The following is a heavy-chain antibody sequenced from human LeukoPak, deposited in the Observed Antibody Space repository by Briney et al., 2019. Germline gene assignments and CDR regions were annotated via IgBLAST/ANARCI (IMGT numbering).Heavy chain of an antibody. CDR2: IRYDGNNK. CDR3: AKVHVLRYFDWFGGFDY. Sequence: GGSLRLSCAASGFTFSSYGMHWVRQAPGKGLEWVAFIRYDGNNKYYADSVKGRFTISRDNSKNTLYLQMNSLRAEDTAVYYCAKVHVLRYFDWFGGFDYWGQGTLVTVSS. V-gene: IGHV3-30*02. D-gene: IGHD3-9*01. CDR1: GFTFSSYG. J-gene: IGHJ4*02.